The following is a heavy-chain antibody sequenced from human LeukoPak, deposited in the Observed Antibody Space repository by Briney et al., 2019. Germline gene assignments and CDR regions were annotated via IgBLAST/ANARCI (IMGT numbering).Heavy chain of an antibody. Sequence: PAETVSLTCAVYGGSCSGYYWRWIRHPPGKGLEWIGEINHSGSTNYNPSLKSRVTISVDTSKNQFSLKLSSVPAADTAVYYCARHPQYYYDSSVLGDAFDIWGQGKMVTVSS. CDR3: ARHPQYYYDSSVLGDAFDI. CDR2: INHSGST. D-gene: IGHD3-22*01. V-gene: IGHV4-34*01. J-gene: IGHJ3*02. CDR1: GGSCSGYY.